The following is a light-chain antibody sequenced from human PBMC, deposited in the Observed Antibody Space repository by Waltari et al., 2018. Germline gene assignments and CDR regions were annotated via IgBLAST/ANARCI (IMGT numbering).Light chain of an antibody. Sequence: QSALTQPASVSGSPGQSITISCTGASSDVGRYNYVSWYQQYPGKAPKLIIYDVSNRPSGVSNLLSGSQSGNTASLTISWLQAEDEADYYCSSYTSSSTLVFGGGTKLTVL. CDR1: SSDVGRYNY. V-gene: IGLV2-14*03. CDR3: SSYTSSSTLV. J-gene: IGLJ3*02. CDR2: DVS.